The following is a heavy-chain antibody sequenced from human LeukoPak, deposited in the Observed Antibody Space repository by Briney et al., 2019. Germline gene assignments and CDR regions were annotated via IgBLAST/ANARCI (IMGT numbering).Heavy chain of an antibody. CDR2: IYYSGST. CDR3: ARGLSSGWYSFDS. D-gene: IGHD6-19*01. V-gene: IGHV4-59*01. CDR1: GGSISSYY. Sequence: SETLSLTCNVSGGSISSYYWNWIRQPPGKGLEWIGYIYYSGSTNYNPSLKSRVSISMDTSKNQFFLKLTSVTAADTAVYYCARGLSSGWYSFDSWGQGTLVTVSS. J-gene: IGHJ4*02.